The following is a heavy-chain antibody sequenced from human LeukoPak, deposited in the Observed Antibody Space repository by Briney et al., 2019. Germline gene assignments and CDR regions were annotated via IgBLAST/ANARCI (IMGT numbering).Heavy chain of an antibody. D-gene: IGHD6-6*01. CDR2: ISSSSSYI. CDR3: ARVMAARREDLNWFDP. J-gene: IGHJ5*02. CDR1: GFTFSSYS. Sequence: PGGSLRLSCAASGFTFSSYSMNWVRQAPGKGLEWVSSISSSSSYIYYADSVKGRFTTSRDNAKNSLYQQMNSLRAEDTAVYYCARVMAARREDLNWFDPWGQGTLVTVSS. V-gene: IGHV3-21*01.